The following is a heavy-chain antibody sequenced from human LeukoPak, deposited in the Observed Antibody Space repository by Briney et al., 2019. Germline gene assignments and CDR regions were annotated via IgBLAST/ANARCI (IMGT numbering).Heavy chain of an antibody. CDR2: IYYSGST. J-gene: IGHJ6*02. CDR1: GGSISSYY. Sequence: PSETLSLTCTVSGGSISSYYWSWIRQPPGKGLEWIGYIYYSGSTNYNPSLKSRVTISVDTSKNQFSLKLSSVTAADTAVYYCARGSYYYDSSGYPIWGQGTTVTVSS. CDR3: ARGSYYYDSSGYPI. V-gene: IGHV4-59*01. D-gene: IGHD3-22*01.